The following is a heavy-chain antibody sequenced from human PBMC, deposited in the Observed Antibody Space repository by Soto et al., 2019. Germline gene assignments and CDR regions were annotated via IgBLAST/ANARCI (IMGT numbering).Heavy chain of an antibody. CDR1: GFTFSSYA. J-gene: IGHJ6*02. Sequence: GGSLRLSCAASGFTFSSYAMHWVRQAPGKGLEWVAVISYDGSNKYYADSVKGRFTISRDNSKNTLYLQMNSLRAEDTAVYYCAQQLVRNYYYYYGMDVWGQGTTVTVSS. V-gene: IGHV3-30-3*01. D-gene: IGHD6-13*01. CDR2: ISYDGSNK. CDR3: AQQLVRNYYYYYGMDV.